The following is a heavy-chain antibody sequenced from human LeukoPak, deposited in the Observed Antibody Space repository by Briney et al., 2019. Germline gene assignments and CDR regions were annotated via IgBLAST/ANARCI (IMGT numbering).Heavy chain of an antibody. D-gene: IGHD6-19*01. CDR2: IYYSGST. CDR3: ARSAGPYYFDY. J-gene: IGHJ4*02. V-gene: IGHV4-30-4*01. Sequence: SQTLSLTCTVSGGSISSGDYYWSWIRQPPGKGLEWIGYIYYSGSTYYNPSLKNRVTISVDTSKNQFSLKLSSVTAADTAVYYCARSAGPYYFDYWGQGTLVTVSS. CDR1: GGSISSGDYY.